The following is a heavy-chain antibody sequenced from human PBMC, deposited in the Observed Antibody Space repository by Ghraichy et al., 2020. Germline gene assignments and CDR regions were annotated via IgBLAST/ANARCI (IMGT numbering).Heavy chain of an antibody. CDR3: ARELPTGRDYYYGLDV. CDR1: GDSISNSRFY. J-gene: IGHJ6*02. Sequence: SETLSLTCTVSGDSISNSRFYWGWIRQPPGKGLEWIGNIYYSGSTYYNPSLKSRVTISLDTSKNQFSLKLNSMTAADTAVYYCARELPTGRDYYYGLDVWAKGPRSPSP. V-gene: IGHV4-39*07. CDR2: IYYSGST. D-gene: IGHD1-14*01.